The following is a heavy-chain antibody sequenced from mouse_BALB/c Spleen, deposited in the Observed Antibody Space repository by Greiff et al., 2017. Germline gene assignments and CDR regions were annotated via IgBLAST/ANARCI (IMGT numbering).Heavy chain of an antibody. CDR2: INPSTGYT. D-gene: IGHD2-3*01. J-gene: IGHJ3*01. Sequence: QVQLKESGAELAKPGASVKMSCKASGYTFTSYWMHWVKQRPGQGLEWIGYINPSTGYTEYNQKFKDKATLTADKSSGTAYMQLSSLTSEDSAVYYCARGYDGYYTWFAYWGQGTLVTVSA. V-gene: IGHV1-7*01. CDR3: ARGYDGYYTWFAY. CDR1: GYTFTSYW.